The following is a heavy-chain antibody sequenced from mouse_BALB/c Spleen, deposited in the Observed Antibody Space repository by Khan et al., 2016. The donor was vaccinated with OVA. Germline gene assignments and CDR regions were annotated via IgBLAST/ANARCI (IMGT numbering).Heavy chain of an antibody. CDR2: IWAGGST. D-gene: IGHD1-3*01. CDR3: ARLEDI. J-gene: IGHJ2*01. V-gene: IGHV2-9*02. CDR1: GYSLTRYG. Sequence: QVQLKESGPGLVAPSQSLSITCTVYGYSLTRYGVNWVRQPPGKGLEWLGLIWAGGSTNYNWALMSRLSISIDNSKSQVFLKMNSLQTDDTAMYYCARLEDIWGQGTTLTVSS.